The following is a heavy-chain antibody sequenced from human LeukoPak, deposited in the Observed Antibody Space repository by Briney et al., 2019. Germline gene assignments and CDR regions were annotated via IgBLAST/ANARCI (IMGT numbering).Heavy chain of an antibody. CDR3: ARSGLLEEFDY. CDR2: ISSSGSIR. J-gene: IGHJ4*02. CDR1: GLTFSTYS. V-gene: IGHV3-48*01. Sequence: GGSLRLSCEVSGLTFSTYSMNWVRQAPGKGLEWISYISSSGSIRYYADSVKGRFTISRDNAKNSLYLQMNSLRAEDTAVYYCARSGLLEEFDYWGQGTLVTVSS. D-gene: IGHD3-10*01.